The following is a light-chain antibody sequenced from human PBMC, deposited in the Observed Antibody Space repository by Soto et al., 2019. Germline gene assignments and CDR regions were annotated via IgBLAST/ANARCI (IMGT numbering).Light chain of an antibody. CDR2: GAS. CDR1: QSVSSSY. CDR3: QQYGSTPPIT. V-gene: IGKV3-20*01. Sequence: EIVLTQSPGTLSLSPGERATLSCRASQSVSSSYLAWYQQKPGQDPRLLIYGASSRATGIPDRFSGSGSGTDFTLIISRLKPEEGAVYYCQQYGSTPPITFGPGKKVDI. J-gene: IGKJ3*01.